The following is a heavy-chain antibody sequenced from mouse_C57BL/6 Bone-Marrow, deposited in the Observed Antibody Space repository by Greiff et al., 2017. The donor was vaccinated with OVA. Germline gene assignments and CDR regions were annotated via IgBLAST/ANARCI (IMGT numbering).Heavy chain of an antibody. CDR1: GFTFSSYA. Sequence: EVQLVESGGGLVKPGGSLKLSCAASGFTFSSYAMSWVRQTPEKRLEWVATISDGGSYTYYPDNVKGRFTISRDNAKNNLYLQMSHLKSEDTAMYYCARDPTVVAPYAMDYWGQGTSVTVSS. CDR3: ARDPTVVAPYAMDY. D-gene: IGHD1-1*01. J-gene: IGHJ4*01. CDR2: ISDGGSYT. V-gene: IGHV5-4*01.